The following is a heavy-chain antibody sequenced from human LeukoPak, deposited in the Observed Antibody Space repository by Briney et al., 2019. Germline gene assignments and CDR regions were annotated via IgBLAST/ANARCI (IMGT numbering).Heavy chain of an antibody. V-gene: IGHV7-4-1*02. CDR1: GYTFTNYA. CDR3: ARDPNHYYDSSGYYGDY. D-gene: IGHD3-22*01. CDR2: INTNTGNP. J-gene: IGHJ4*02. Sequence: ASVKVSCKASGYTFTNYAMNWVRQAPGQGLEWMGWINTNTGNPTYAQGFTGRFVFSLDTSVSTAYLQISSLKAEDTAVYYCARDPNHYYDSSGYYGDYWGQGPRVTVSS.